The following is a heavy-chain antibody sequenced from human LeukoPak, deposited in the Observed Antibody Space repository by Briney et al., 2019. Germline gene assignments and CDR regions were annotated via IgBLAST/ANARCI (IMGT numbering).Heavy chain of an antibody. CDR3: ARASGYYDSSGYVSEYFQH. CDR2: IYTSGSS. V-gene: IGHV4-4*07. D-gene: IGHD3-22*01. CDR1: GGSISSYY. Sequence: SETLSLTCTVSGGSISSYYWSWIRQPAGKGLEWIGRIYTSGSSTYNPSLKGRVTMSLDTSKNQFSLKLSSVTAADTAVYYCARASGYYDSSGYVSEYFQHWGQGTLVTVSS. J-gene: IGHJ1*01.